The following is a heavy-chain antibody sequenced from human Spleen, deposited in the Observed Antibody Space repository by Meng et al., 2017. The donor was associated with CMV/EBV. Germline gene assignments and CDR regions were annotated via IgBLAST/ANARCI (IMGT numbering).Heavy chain of an antibody. D-gene: IGHD3-3*01. CDR3: AKEDREGGANYDFWSGQPNYYYGMDV. V-gene: IGHV3-23*01. Sequence: ETLSLTCAASGFTFRCYGMSWVRQAPGKRLEWVSTISGGGGRTYYADSVKGRFTISRDNFQQTLYLEMNSLSVEDTAVYFCAKEDREGGANYDFWSGQPNYYYGMDVWGQGTTVTVSS. CDR1: GFTFRCYG. CDR2: ISGGGGRT. J-gene: IGHJ6*02.